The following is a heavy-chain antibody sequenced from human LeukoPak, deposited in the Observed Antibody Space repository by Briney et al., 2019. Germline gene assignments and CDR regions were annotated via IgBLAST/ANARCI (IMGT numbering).Heavy chain of an antibody. J-gene: IGHJ6*03. CDR3: TTDLSPYYYYYYMDV. Sequence: GGSLRLSCAASGFTFSNAWMSWVRQAPGKGLEWVGRIKSKTDGGTTDYAAPVKGRFTISRDDSKNTLYLQMNSLKTEDTAVYYCTTDLSPYYYYYYMDVWGKGTAVTVSS. CDR2: IKSKTDGGTT. V-gene: IGHV3-15*01. CDR1: GFTFSNAW.